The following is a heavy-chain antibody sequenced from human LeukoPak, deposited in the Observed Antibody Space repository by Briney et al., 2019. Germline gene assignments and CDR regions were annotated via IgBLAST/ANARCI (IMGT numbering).Heavy chain of an antibody. CDR3: ARDSDWLLFDY. D-gene: IGHD3-9*01. CDR1: GFTLSAYW. Sequence: GGSLTLSCAASGFTLSAYWMHWVRQVPGKGLVWVSRIRREGTTTIYADSVKGRFTISRDNGKNTLYLHMNSLRADDTAVYYCARDSDWLLFDYWGQGTLVTVSS. CDR2: IRREGTTT. J-gene: IGHJ4*02. V-gene: IGHV3-74*01.